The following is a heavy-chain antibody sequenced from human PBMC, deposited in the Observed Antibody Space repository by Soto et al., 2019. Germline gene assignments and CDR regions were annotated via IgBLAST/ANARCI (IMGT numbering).Heavy chain of an antibody. CDR2: IYYSGNT. J-gene: IGHJ5*02. D-gene: IGHD2-21*02. CDR1: GDSISSFDKY. CDR3: ATNGDTALFGNWFDP. Sequence: QVQLQESGPGLVRPSETLSLTCTVSGDSISSFDKYWSWIRQHTGKGLEWIGYIYYSGNTYYNPSLKSRVIISIDTSKNQFSLKLTSVTAADTALYYCATNGDTALFGNWFDPWGQGTLVTVSS. V-gene: IGHV4-31*03.